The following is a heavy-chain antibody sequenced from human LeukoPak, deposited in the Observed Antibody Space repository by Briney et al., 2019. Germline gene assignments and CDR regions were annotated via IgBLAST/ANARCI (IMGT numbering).Heavy chain of an antibody. D-gene: IGHD3-22*01. CDR1: GGSISSGGYY. Sequence: PSQTLSLTCAVSGGSISSGGYYWSWIRQHPGKGLEWIGYIYYSGSTYYNPSLKSRVTISVDTSKNQFSLKLSSVTAADTAVYYCARGDDYYDSSGYIDYWGQGTLVTVSS. V-gene: IGHV4-31*11. J-gene: IGHJ4*02. CDR3: ARGDDYYDSSGYIDY. CDR2: IYYSGST.